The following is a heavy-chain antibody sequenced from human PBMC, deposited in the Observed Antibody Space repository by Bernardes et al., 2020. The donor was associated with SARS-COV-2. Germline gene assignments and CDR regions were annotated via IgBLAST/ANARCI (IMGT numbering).Heavy chain of an antibody. D-gene: IGHD1-26*01. CDR1: GASVSTGSSV. V-gene: IGHV6-1*01. J-gene: IGHJ6*02. CDR2: TYYRLKWYN. CDR3: AAYSGSYDYYYYGMDV. Sequence: SQTLSLTCAISGASVSTGSSVWNWIRQSPSRGLEWLGRTYYRLKWYNEYALSVRSRISVTADTSTNQVSLQLNSVTPEDTAVYYCAAYSGSYDYYYYGMDVWGQGTTVTVSS.